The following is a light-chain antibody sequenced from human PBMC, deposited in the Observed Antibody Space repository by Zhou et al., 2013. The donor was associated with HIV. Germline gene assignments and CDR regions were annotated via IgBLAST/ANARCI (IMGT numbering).Light chain of an antibody. CDR3: MQALQTPLT. V-gene: IGKV2-28*01. CDR1: QSLLHSNGYYY. Sequence: DIVMTQSPLSLPVTPGEAASISCRSSQSLLHSNGYYYLDWYLQKPGQSPQLLIHLGSYRASGVPDRFSGSGSGTNFTLKISRVEAEDVGVYYCMQALQTPLTFGGGTKVEIK. CDR2: LGS. J-gene: IGKJ4*01.